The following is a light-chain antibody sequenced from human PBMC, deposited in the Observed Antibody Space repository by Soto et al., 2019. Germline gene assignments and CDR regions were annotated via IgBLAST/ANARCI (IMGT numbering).Light chain of an antibody. CDR1: QSVSNNY. J-gene: IGKJ2*01. Sequence: EVVLTQSPGTLSLSPGERATLSCRASQSVSNNYLAWYQQKPGQSPKLLIFGSSDRATCIPDSFSGSGSGTDVTLTISSLEPEDFSVYYCQQYGSSPPYTFGQGTKLEIK. CDR3: QQYGSSPPYT. V-gene: IGKV3-20*01. CDR2: GSS.